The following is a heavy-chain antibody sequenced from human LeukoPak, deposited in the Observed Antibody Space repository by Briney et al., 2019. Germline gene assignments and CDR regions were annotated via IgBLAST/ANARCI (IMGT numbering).Heavy chain of an antibody. Sequence: SETLSLTCTVSGGSISSYYWSWIRQPPGKGVEWIGYIYYSGSTNYNPSLKSRVTISVDKSKKQFSLRLRSMTAADTAVYYCARSGWEPHFDYWGQGTLVTVSS. CDR1: GGSISSYY. D-gene: IGHD1-26*01. CDR2: IYYSGST. V-gene: IGHV4-59*01. J-gene: IGHJ4*02. CDR3: ARSGWEPHFDY.